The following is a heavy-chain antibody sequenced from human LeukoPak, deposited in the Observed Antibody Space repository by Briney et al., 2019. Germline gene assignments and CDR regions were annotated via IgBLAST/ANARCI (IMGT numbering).Heavy chain of an antibody. CDR2: IWYDGSNK. CDR1: GFTFSSYG. CDR3: ARDRSSSWYTQFDY. V-gene: IGHV3-33*08. J-gene: IGHJ4*02. Sequence: GGSLRLSCAASGFTFSSYGMHWVRQAPGKGLEWVAVIWYDGSNKYYADSVKGRFTISRDNSKNTLYLQMNSLRAEDTAVYYCARDRSSSWYTQFDYWGQGTLVTVSS. D-gene: IGHD6-13*01.